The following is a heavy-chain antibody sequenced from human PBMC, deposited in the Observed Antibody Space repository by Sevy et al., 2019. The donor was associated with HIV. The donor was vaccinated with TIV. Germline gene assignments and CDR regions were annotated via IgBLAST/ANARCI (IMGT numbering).Heavy chain of an antibody. D-gene: IGHD3-10*01. CDR2: ISLSGGDT. CDR1: GFTFSTYA. CDR3: AKDRVSGTYYTGDFDY. J-gene: IGHJ4*02. Sequence: GGSLRLSCAASGFTFSTYAMTWVRQAPGKGLEWVSVISLSGGDTYYANSVKGRFTISRDNSKNTLYLQMSSLTAEDTAVYYCAKDRVSGTYYTGDFDYWGQGTLVTVSS. V-gene: IGHV3-23*01.